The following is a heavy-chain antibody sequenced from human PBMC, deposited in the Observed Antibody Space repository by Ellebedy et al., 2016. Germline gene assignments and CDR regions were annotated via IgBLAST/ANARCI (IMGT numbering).Heavy chain of an antibody. V-gene: IGHV1-2*02. Sequence: ASVKVSXXASGYTFSDYYMHWVRQAPGQGLEWMGWINPNTGGTNYAQNFQGRVTMTRDTSNSAASIELRSLRSDDTAVYYCARDGWYCTSTSCSTTGWFDPWGQGTLVTVSS. D-gene: IGHD2-2*02. CDR3: ARDGWYCTSTSCSTTGWFDP. J-gene: IGHJ5*02. CDR1: GYTFSDYY. CDR2: INPNTGGT.